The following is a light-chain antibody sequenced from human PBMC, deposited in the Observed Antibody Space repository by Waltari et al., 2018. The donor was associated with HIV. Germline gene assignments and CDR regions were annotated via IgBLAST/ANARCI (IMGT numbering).Light chain of an antibody. CDR2: WAS. V-gene: IGKV4-1*01. J-gene: IGKJ4*01. Sequence: DIVMPQSPDSLAVSLGERATLKCNSSQTILYNSNNQNYLAWYQQKPGQPPKLLIYWASTRESGVPDRFSGSGSGTDFTLTISSLQAEDVAVYYCQQYYKTPLTFGGGTKVQIK. CDR3: QQYYKTPLT. CDR1: QTILYNSNNQNY.